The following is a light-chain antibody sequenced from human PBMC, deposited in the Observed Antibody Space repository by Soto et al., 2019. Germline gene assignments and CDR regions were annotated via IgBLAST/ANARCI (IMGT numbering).Light chain of an antibody. V-gene: IGKV3-15*01. Sequence: EVVMTQSPATLSVSPGEGVTLSCRASQGIGDTLAWYQHKPGQTPRLLIYGASTRASGIPASFSGSGSGTEFTLTISSLQSEDFAVYYCQQYNNWPWTFGQGTKVDIK. CDR3: QQYNNWPWT. CDR1: QGIGDT. CDR2: GAS. J-gene: IGKJ1*01.